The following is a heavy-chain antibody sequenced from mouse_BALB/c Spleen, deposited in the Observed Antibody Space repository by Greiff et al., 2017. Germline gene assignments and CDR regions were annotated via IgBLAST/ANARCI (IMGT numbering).Heavy chain of an antibody. J-gene: IGHJ4*01. Sequence: EVMLVESGGGLVKPGGSLKLSCAASGFTFSDYYMYWVRQTPEKRLEWVATISDGGSYTYYPDSVKGRFTISRDNAKNNLYLQMSSLKSEDTAMYYCARHGGSSMDYWGQGTSVTVSS. V-gene: IGHV5-4*02. CDR1: GFTFSDYY. CDR3: ARHGGSSMDY. CDR2: ISDGGSYT.